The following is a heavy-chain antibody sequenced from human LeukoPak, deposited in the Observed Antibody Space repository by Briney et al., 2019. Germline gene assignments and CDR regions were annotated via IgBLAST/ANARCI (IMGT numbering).Heavy chain of an antibody. CDR3: ERDPLDCSGGSCYSDYYYYMDV. D-gene: IGHD2-15*01. J-gene: IGHJ6*03. CDR2: IYTSGST. CDR1: GGSISSYY. Sequence: MSSETLSLTCTVSGGSISSYYWSWIRQPAGKGLEWIGRIYTSGSTNYNPSLKSRVTISVEKSKNQFSLKLSSVTAADTAVYYCERDPLDCSGGSCYSDYYYYMDVWGKGTTVTVSS. V-gene: IGHV4-4*07.